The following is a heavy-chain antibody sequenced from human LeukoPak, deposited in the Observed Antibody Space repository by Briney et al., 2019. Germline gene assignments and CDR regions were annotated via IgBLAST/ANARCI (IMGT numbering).Heavy chain of an antibody. J-gene: IGHJ4*02. V-gene: IGHV4-34*01. Sequence: MSSETLSLTCAVYGGSFSGYYWSWIRQPPGKGLEWIGEINHSGSTNYNPSLKSRVTISVDTSKNQFSLKLSSVTAADTAVYYCARGQQGRKAAADYDYWGQGTLVTVSS. CDR1: GGSFSGYY. CDR3: ARGQQGRKAAADYDY. CDR2: INHSGST. D-gene: IGHD6-13*01.